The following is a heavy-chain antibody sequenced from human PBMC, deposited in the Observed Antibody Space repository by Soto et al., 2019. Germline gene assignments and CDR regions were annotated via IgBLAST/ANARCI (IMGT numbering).Heavy chain of an antibody. CDR2: IYWNDDK. CDR1: GFSLSTSGVG. D-gene: IGHD6-19*01. J-gene: IGHJ4*02. CDR3: AHSPRLPLAYSLGSGWYYFDY. V-gene: IGHV2-5*01. Sequence: SGPTLVKPTQTLTLTCTFSGFSLSTSGVGVGWIRQPPGKALEWLALIYWNDDKRYSPSLKSRLTITKDTSKNQVVLTMTNMDPVDTATYYCAHSPRLPLAYSLGSGWYYFDYWGQGTLVTVSS.